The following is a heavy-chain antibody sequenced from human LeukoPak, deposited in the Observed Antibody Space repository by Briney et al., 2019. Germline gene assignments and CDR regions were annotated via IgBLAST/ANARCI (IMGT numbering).Heavy chain of an antibody. D-gene: IGHD6-6*01. V-gene: IGHV5-51*01. CDR1: GYSFTSYW. CDR2: IYPGDSNT. J-gene: IGHJ6*02. CDR3: ARRLKYSSSSYYYYYGMDV. Sequence: GESLKISCQGSGYSFTSYWIGWVRQMPGKGLEWMGIIYPGDSNTRYSPSFQGQVTISADKSISTAYLQWSSLKASDTAMYYCARRLKYSSSSYYYYYGMDVWGQGTTVTVSS.